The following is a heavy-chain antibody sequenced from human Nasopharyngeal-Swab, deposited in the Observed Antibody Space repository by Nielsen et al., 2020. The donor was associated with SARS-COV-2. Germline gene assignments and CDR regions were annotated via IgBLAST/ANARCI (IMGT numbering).Heavy chain of an antibody. Sequence: VRQMPGKGLEWVAVISYDGSNKYYADSVTGRFTISRDNSKNTLYLQMNSLRAEDTAVYYCAKDGSSTSSGIKIDYWGQGTLVTVSS. D-gene: IGHD2-2*01. V-gene: IGHV3-30*18. J-gene: IGHJ4*02. CDR2: ISYDGSNK. CDR3: AKDGSSTSSGIKIDY.